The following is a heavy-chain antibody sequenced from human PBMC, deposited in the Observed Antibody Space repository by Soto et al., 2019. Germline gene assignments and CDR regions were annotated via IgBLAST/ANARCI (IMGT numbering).Heavy chain of an antibody. V-gene: IGHV4-39*07. Sequence: SETLSLTCSVSGASIRSTSYYWGWIRQPPGKGLEWIGSIYYSGSTHYSPSLKSRVTMSVDTSKNQFSLKLRSVTAAVTAVYYCARGKIIGPWGQGTLVTVSS. D-gene: IGHD3-3*01. CDR3: ARGKIIGP. J-gene: IGHJ5*02. CDR2: IYYSGST. CDR1: GASIRSTSYY.